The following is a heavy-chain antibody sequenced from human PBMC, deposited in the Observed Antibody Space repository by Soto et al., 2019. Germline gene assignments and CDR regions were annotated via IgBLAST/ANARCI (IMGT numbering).Heavy chain of an antibody. Sequence: GASVKVSCKASGYTFTGYYMHWVRQAPGQGLEWMGWINPNSGGTNYAQKFQGWVTMTRDTSISTAYMELSRLRSDDTAVYYCAREWGRYCSSTSCYLSPIPGYYGMDVWGQGTTVTVSS. D-gene: IGHD2-2*01. CDR1: GYTFTGYY. CDR2: INPNSGGT. J-gene: IGHJ6*02. CDR3: AREWGRYCSSTSCYLSPIPGYYGMDV. V-gene: IGHV1-2*04.